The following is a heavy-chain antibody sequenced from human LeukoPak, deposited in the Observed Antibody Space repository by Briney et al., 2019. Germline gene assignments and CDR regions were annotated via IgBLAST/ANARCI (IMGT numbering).Heavy chain of an antibody. D-gene: IGHD1-26*01. Sequence: GGSLRLSCAASGFTFSDYYMSWIRQAPGKGLEWVSYISSGSTIYYADSVKGRFTISRDNAKNSLYLQMNSLRAEDTAVYYCARDTTVLGFDPWGQGTLVTVSS. CDR2: ISSGSTI. CDR1: GFTFSDYY. CDR3: ARDTTVLGFDP. V-gene: IGHV3-11*01. J-gene: IGHJ5*02.